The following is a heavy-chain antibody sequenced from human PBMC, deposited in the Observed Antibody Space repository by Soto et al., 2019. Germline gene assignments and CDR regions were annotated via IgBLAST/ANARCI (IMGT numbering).Heavy chain of an antibody. D-gene: IGHD6-19*01. Sequence: ASVKVSCKASGYTFTSYFMHWVRQAPGQGLEWMGIINPSGGSTSYAQKFQGRVTMTRDTSTSTAYMELSSLRSEDTAVYYCARDPTQIAVAVYWYFDLWGRGTLVTVSS. J-gene: IGHJ2*01. CDR1: GYTFTSYF. V-gene: IGHV1-46*01. CDR2: INPSGGST. CDR3: ARDPTQIAVAVYWYFDL.